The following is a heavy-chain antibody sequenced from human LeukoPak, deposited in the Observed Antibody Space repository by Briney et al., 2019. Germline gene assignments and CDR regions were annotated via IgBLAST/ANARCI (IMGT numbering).Heavy chain of an antibody. Sequence: GASVKVSCKASGYTFTSYGVSWVRQAPGQGLERMGWISGYNGDTYYVKKFKGRVTMTTDTSTSTVYMEVRSLSSDDTAIYYCARKGTAAALDYWGQGTLVTVSS. CDR2: ISGYNGDT. J-gene: IGHJ4*02. CDR1: GYTFTSYG. CDR3: ARKGTAAALDY. V-gene: IGHV1-18*01. D-gene: IGHD6-13*01.